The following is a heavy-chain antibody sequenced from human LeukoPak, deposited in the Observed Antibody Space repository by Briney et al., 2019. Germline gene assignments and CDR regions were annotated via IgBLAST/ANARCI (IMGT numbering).Heavy chain of an antibody. Sequence: GGSLRLSCAASGFSFSSFAMHWVRQAPGKGLEWVALISYDGSNEYYADSVKGRFTISRDNSKNTLYRQMNSLRAEDTAVYYCARDRLWATTPYYFDFWGQGTLVTVSS. CDR1: GFSFSSFA. J-gene: IGHJ4*02. D-gene: IGHD5-24*01. V-gene: IGHV3-30*04. CDR3: ARDRLWATTPYYFDF. CDR2: ISYDGSNE.